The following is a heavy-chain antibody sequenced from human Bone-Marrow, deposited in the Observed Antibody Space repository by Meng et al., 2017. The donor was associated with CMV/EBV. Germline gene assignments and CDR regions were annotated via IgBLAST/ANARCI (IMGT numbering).Heavy chain of an antibody. J-gene: IGHJ6*02. CDR2: IHNSGDT. V-gene: IGHV4-61*08. CDR3: ARARWIHLWSEDYYSDAMDV. D-gene: IGHD5-18*01. CDR1: VGSVSSGDYY. Sequence: SETLSLICTVSVGSVSSGDYYWSWIRQPPGKGLEWIGYIHNSGDTNYNPSLKSRVTISVDTSKNQFSLKVSSVTAADTAVYYCARARWIHLWSEDYYSDAMDVWGPGTTVTVSS.